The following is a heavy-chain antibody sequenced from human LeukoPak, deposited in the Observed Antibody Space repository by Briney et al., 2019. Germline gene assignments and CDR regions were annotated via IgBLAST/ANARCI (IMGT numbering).Heavy chain of an antibody. CDR2: IYSGGST. J-gene: IGHJ6*03. D-gene: IGHD6-13*01. CDR1: RFTVSSNY. V-gene: IGHV3-53*01. Sequence: GGSLRLSCAASRFTVSSNYMSWVRQAPGKGLEWVSVIYSGGSTYYADSVKGRFTISRDNSKNTLYLQMNSLRAEDTAVYYCARSAKTYYYYYMDVWGKGTTVTVSS. CDR3: ARSAKTYYYYYMDV.